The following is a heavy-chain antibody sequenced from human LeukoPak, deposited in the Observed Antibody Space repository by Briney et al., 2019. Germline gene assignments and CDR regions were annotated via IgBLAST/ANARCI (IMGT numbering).Heavy chain of an antibody. CDR3: ARDPLAYCGGDCYSNAFDI. Sequence: SETLSLTCTVSGGSISSSSYYWGWIRQPPGKGLEWIGSIYYSGSTYYNPSLKSRVTISVDTSKNQFSLKLSSVTAADAAVYYCARDPLAYCGGDCYSNAFDIWGQGTMVTVSS. CDR2: IYYSGST. CDR1: GGSISSSSYY. D-gene: IGHD2-21*02. V-gene: IGHV4-39*07. J-gene: IGHJ3*02.